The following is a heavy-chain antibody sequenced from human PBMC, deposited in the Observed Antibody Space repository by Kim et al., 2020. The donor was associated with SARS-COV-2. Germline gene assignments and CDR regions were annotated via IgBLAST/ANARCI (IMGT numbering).Heavy chain of an antibody. CDR2: IKRDGSDK. D-gene: IGHD2-15*01. Sequence: GGSLRLSCAASEFTFSYYWMTWVRLAPGKGLEWVANIKRDGSDKHYVDSVKGRFTISRDNVKNSLYLQMDSLRVKDTAVYFCARDDTHCSGGICYDAFDIWGQGTMVTVSS. CDR3: ARDDTHCSGGICYDAFDI. V-gene: IGHV3-7*01. J-gene: IGHJ3*02. CDR1: EFTFSYYW.